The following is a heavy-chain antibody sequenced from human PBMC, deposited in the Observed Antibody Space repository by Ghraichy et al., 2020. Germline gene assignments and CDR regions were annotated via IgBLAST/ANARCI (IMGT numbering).Heavy chain of an antibody. CDR3: TTDFKRYYPNYYYDSSLPIVDY. V-gene: IGHV3-15*01. D-gene: IGHD3-22*01. CDR2: IKSKTDGGTT. CDR1: GFTFSNAW. J-gene: IGHJ4*02. Sequence: LSLTCAASGFTFSNAWMSWVRQAPGKGLEWVGRIKSKTDGGTTDYAAPVKGRFTISRDDSKNTLYLQMNSLKTEDTAVYYCTTDFKRYYPNYYYDSSLPIVDYWGQGTLVTVSS.